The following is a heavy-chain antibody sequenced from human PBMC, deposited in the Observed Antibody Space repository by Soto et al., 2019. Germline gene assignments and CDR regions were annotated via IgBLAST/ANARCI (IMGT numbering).Heavy chain of an antibody. CDR1: GGTFSSYA. D-gene: IGHD2-2*01. V-gene: IGHV1-69*01. J-gene: IGHJ6*02. Sequence: QVQLVQSGAEVKKPGSSVKVSCKASGGTFSSYAISWVRQAPGQGLEWMGGIIPIFGTANYAQKFQGRVTITADESTSTAYMELSSLRSEDTAVYYCARDLIVVVPAANYYYYGMDVWGQGTTVTVSS. CDR3: ARDLIVVVPAANYYYYGMDV. CDR2: IIPIFGTA.